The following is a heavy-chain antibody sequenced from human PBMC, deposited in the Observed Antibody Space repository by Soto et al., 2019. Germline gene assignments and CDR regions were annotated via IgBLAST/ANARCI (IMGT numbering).Heavy chain of an antibody. Sequence: KPSETLSLTCAVSGGSISSSNWWSWVRQPPGKGLEWIGEIYHSGSTNYNPSLKSRVTISVDKSKDQFSLKLSSVTAADTAVYYCARDRKQWLDSLDYYYYGMDVWGQGTTVTVSS. D-gene: IGHD6-19*01. J-gene: IGHJ6*02. CDR1: GGSISSSNW. CDR3: ARDRKQWLDSLDYYYYGMDV. V-gene: IGHV4-4*02. CDR2: IYHSGST.